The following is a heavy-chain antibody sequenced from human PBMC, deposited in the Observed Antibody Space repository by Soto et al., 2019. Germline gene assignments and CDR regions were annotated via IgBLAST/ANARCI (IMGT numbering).Heavy chain of an antibody. CDR1: GFSLSTSGVG. CDR3: AHINCSGWCRWFEP. CDR2: IYWDDDK. J-gene: IGHJ5*02. D-gene: IGHD6-19*01. V-gene: IGHV2-5*02. Sequence: QITLKESGPTLVKPTQTLTLTCTFSGFSLSTSGVGVGWIRQPPGKALEWLALIYWDDDKRYSPSLKSRLTITKDTTNSRGVLTMTNMDPVDTAAYYCAHINCSGWCRWFEPWCQGTLVTV.